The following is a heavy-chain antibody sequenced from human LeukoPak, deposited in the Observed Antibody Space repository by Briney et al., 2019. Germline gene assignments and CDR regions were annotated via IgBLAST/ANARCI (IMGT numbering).Heavy chain of an antibody. CDR3: ASRHCSSTSCLLNDAFDI. CDR1: GYTFTGYY. D-gene: IGHD2-2*01. J-gene: IGHJ3*02. Sequence: ASVKVSCKASGYTFTGYYMHWVRQAPGQGLEWMGWINPNSGGTNYAQKFQGRVTMTRDTFISTAYMELSRLRSDDTAVYYCASRHCSSTSCLLNDAFDIWGQGTMVTVSS. CDR2: INPNSGGT. V-gene: IGHV1-2*02.